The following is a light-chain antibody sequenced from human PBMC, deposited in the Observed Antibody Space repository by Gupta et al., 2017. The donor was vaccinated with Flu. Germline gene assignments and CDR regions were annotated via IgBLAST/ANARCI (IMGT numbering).Light chain of an antibody. Sequence: QLVLTQSPSASASLGASVKLTCTLSSGHSSYAIAWRQQQPEKGPRYLMKLNSDGSHSKGDGIPDRFSGSSSGAERYLTISSLQSEDEADYYCQTWGTGILVFGGGTKLTVL. CDR3: QTWGTGILV. CDR2: LNSDGSH. J-gene: IGLJ3*02. CDR1: SGHSSYA. V-gene: IGLV4-69*01.